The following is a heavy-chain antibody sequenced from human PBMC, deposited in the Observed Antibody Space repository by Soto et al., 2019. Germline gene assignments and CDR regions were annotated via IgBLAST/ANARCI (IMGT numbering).Heavy chain of an antibody. D-gene: IGHD5-18*01. J-gene: IGHJ6*02. V-gene: IGHV1-69*13. CDR1: GGSFTYT. CDR2: IIPIFGTA. Sequence: ASVKVSCKASGGSFTYTLSWVRQAPGQGLEWMGGIIPIFGTANYAQKFQGRVTITADESTKTAYMELSTLRSEDTAVYYCARLHSHGTYGMDVWGQGTTVTVSS. CDR3: ARLHSHGTYGMDV.